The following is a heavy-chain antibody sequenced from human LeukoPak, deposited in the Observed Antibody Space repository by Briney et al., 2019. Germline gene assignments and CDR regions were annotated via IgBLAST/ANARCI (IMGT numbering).Heavy chain of an antibody. CDR3: ARARKSGGITMLRGVKDRGWFDP. CDR2: MSGSGGIT. D-gene: IGHD3-10*01. J-gene: IGHJ5*02. V-gene: IGHV3-23*01. CDR1: GFTFSSEA. Sequence: GGSLRLSCAASGFTFSSEAMSWVRQSPGKVRGCVSAMSGSGGITYYADSVKGRFTISRDNSKNTLYLQTNSLSAEDTAVFYCARARKSGGITMLRGVKDRGWFDPWGQGTLVTVSS.